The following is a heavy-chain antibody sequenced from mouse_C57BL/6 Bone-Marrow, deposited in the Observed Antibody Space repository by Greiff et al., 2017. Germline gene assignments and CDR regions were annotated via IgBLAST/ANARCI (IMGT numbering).Heavy chain of an antibody. CDR3: ASLITTVVATKDYYAMDY. Sequence: VQLQQSGAELMKPGASVKLSCKATGYTFTGYWIEWVKQRPGHGLEWIGEMLPGSGSTNYNEKFKGKATFTADTSSNTAYMQLSSLTTEDSAIYYCASLITTVVATKDYYAMDYWGQGTSVTVSA. J-gene: IGHJ4*01. V-gene: IGHV1-9*01. CDR1: GYTFTGYW. CDR2: MLPGSGST. D-gene: IGHD1-1*01.